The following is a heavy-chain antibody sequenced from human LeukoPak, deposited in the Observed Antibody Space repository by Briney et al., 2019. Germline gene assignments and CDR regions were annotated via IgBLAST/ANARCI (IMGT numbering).Heavy chain of an antibody. D-gene: IGHD4-17*01. CDR3: ARFYGVPGGWFDP. V-gene: IGHV3-66*01. CDR1: GITISSNH. Sequence: PGGSLRLPCAASGITISSNHMSWVRQAPGKGLEWVSVIYDGGSTYYADSVKGRFTISRDSSKNTLYLQMNSLRAEDTAVYYCARFYGVPGGWFDPWGQGTLVTVSS. J-gene: IGHJ5*02. CDR2: IYDGGST.